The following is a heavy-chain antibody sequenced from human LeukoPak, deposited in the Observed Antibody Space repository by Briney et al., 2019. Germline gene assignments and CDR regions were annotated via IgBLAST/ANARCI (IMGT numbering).Heavy chain of an antibody. CDR1: GGSISSYY. D-gene: IGHD3-16*01. CDR2: IYYSGST. CDR3: ARLPSGGEFDY. V-gene: IGHV4-59*08. Sequence: PSETLSLTCTVSGGSISSYYWSWIRQPPGKGLEWIGYIYYSGSTNYNPSLKSRVTISVDTSKNQFSLKLSSVTAADTAVYYCARLPSGGEFDYWGQGTLVTVSS. J-gene: IGHJ4*02.